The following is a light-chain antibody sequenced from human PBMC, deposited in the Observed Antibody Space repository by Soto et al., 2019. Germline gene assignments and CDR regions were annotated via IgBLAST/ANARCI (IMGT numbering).Light chain of an antibody. J-gene: IGKJ4*01. V-gene: IGKV1D-13*01. Sequence: AIQLTQSPSSLSASVGDRVTITCRASQGISSALAWYQQKPGKAPKLLIYDASSLESGVPSRFSGSGSVTDFTLTISSLQPEAFATYYCQQFNNYPPLTCGGGTKVEIK. CDR2: DAS. CDR1: QGISSA. CDR3: QQFNNYPPLT.